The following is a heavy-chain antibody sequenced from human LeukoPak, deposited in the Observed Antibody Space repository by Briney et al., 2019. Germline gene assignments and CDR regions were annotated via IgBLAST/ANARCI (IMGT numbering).Heavy chain of an antibody. CDR1: GFTVSSNY. CDR3: ARDLAHCSGGSCWVDC. Sequence: TGGSLRLSGAASGFTVSSNYMSWVRQAPGKGLQWVSAIYSGGSTYYSASVMGRFTMSRDNSKNRLYLQMNSLRDEDTAVYYCARDLAHCSGGSCWVDCWGQGTLVTVSS. CDR2: IYSGGST. V-gene: IGHV3-66*01. J-gene: IGHJ4*02. D-gene: IGHD2-15*01.